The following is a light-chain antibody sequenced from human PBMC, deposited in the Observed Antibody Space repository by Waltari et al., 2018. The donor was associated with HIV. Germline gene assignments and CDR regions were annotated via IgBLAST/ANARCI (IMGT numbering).Light chain of an antibody. CDR1: SRHVGGSNF. CDR2: NVN. V-gene: IGLV2-14*03. J-gene: IGLJ2*01. Sequence: QSALSQPVSVSGSPGQSITTSCTGSSRHVGGSNFLSWYQKHPGKAPKLIIYNVNSRPSGVSIRFSGSRSANTASLTISGLQAEDEADYFCSSYTSSGPRYVLFGGGTRLTVL. CDR3: SSYTSSGPRYVL.